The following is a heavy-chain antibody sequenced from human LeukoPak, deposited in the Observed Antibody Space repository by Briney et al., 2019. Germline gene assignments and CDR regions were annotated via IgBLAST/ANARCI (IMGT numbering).Heavy chain of an antibody. CDR2: ISYDGSND. D-gene: IGHD2-2*01. V-gene: IGHV3-30*18. J-gene: IGHJ4*02. CDR1: GFTFSSYG. CDR3: AKDLTRGEIGIVVRGPVD. Sequence: GRSLRLSCAASGFTFSSYGMHWVRQAPGKGMEWVALISYDGSNDYYADSVKGRFTISRDNSKNTLYLQMNSLRTEDTAVYYCAKDLTRGEIGIVVRGPVDWGQGTLVTVSS.